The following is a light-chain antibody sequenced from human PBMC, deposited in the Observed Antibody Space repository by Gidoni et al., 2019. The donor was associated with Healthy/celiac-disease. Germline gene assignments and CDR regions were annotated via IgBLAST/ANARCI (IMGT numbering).Light chain of an antibody. Sequence: DIQMTQSPSTLSASVGDRVTITCRASQSISSWLAWYQQKPGKAPKLLIYDASSLESWVPSRFSGSGSGTEFTLTISSLQPDDFATYYCQQYNSYSPWTFGQGTKVEIK. CDR3: QQYNSYSPWT. CDR1: QSISSW. V-gene: IGKV1-5*01. CDR2: DAS. J-gene: IGKJ1*01.